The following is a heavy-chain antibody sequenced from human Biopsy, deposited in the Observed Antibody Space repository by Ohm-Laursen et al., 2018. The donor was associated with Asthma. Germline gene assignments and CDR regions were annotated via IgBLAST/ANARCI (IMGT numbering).Heavy chain of an antibody. D-gene: IGHD5-12*01. V-gene: IGHV4-61*01. CDR1: GGSVSTGSYY. Sequence: TLSLTCPVSGGSVSTGSYYWSWIRQPPGKGLEWLGYIYYTGSDNYNPSLKSRVTISVDTSKNQFSLRLNSVTAADTAVYYCARGYSGSDRIVYYYSGLEVWGQGTTVTVSS. CDR2: IYYTGSD. J-gene: IGHJ6*02. CDR3: ARGYSGSDRIVYYYSGLEV.